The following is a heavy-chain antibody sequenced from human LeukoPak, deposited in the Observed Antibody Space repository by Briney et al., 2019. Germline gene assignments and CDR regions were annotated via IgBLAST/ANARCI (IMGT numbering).Heavy chain of an antibody. V-gene: IGHV1-69*13. CDR1: GGTFSSYA. D-gene: IGHD3-10*01. Sequence: ASVKVSCKASGGTFSSYAISWVRQAPGQGLEWMGGIIPIFGTANYAQKFQGRVTITADESTSTAYMELSSLRSEDTAVYYCARDKDYYGSTEYYYYMDVWGKGTTVTVSS. CDR2: IIPIFGTA. J-gene: IGHJ6*03. CDR3: ARDKDYYGSTEYYYYMDV.